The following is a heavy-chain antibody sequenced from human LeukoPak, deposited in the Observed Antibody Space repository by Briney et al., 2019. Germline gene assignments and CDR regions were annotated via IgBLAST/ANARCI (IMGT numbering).Heavy chain of an antibody. Sequence: PSETLSLTCTVSGGSISSYYWSWIRQPPGKGLEWIGYIYYSGSTNYNPSLKSPVTISVDTSKNQFSLKLSSVTAADTAVYYCARELERRSVWFDPWGQGTLVTVSS. CDR1: GGSISSYY. D-gene: IGHD1-1*01. J-gene: IGHJ5*02. CDR3: ARELERRSVWFDP. CDR2: IYYSGST. V-gene: IGHV4-59*01.